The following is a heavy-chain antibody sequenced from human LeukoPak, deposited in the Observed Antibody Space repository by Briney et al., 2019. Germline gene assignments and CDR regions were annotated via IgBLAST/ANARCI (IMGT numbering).Heavy chain of an antibody. V-gene: IGHV3-11*04. CDR2: ISSSGSTI. CDR3: ARTQYYDFWSGYYPGTHCFDY. Sequence: PGGSLRLSCAASGFTFSDYYMSWIRQAPGKGLEWVSYISSSGSTIYYADSVKGRFTISRDNAKTSLYLQMNSLRAEDKAVYYCARTQYYDFWSGYYPGTHCFDYWGQGTLVTVSS. D-gene: IGHD3-3*01. CDR1: GFTFSDYY. J-gene: IGHJ4*02.